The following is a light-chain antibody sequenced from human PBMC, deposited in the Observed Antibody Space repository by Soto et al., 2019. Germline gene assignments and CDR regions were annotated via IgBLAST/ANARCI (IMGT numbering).Light chain of an antibody. CDR1: QSVSSY. CDR3: QQRSNWPPT. J-gene: IGKJ1*01. Sequence: EIVLTQSAATVSLSPGARATLSCRASQSVSSYLAWYQQKPGQAPRLLIYDASNRATGIPARVSGSGSGTDFTLTISSLEPEEVAVYYGQQRSNWPPTFGQGTKVDIK. CDR2: DAS. V-gene: IGKV3-11*01.